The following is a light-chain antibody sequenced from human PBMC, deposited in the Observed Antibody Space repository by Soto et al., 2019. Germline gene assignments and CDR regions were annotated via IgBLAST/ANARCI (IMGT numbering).Light chain of an antibody. V-gene: IGLV1-40*01. CDR3: QSYDSSLSGSV. CDR2: GNS. CDR1: SSNIGAGYD. J-gene: IGLJ2*01. Sequence: QRVLTQPPSRSGAPGQRVTISCTGSSSNIGAGYDVHWYQQLPGTAPKLLIYGNSNRPSGVPDRFSGSKSATSASLAITGLQAEDEADYYCQSYDSSLSGSVFGGGTKLTVL.